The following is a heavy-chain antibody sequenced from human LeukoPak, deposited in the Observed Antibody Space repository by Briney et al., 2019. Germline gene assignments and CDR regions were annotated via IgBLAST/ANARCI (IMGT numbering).Heavy chain of an antibody. J-gene: IGHJ4*02. Sequence: SETLSLTCTVSGGSISSYYWSWIRQPPGKGLEWIGYIYYSGSTNYNPSLKSRVTISVDTSKNQFSLKLSSVTAADTAVYYCAKEAYFDWLRPYDYWGQETLVTVSS. CDR3: AKEAYFDWLRPYDY. CDR2: IYYSGST. D-gene: IGHD3-9*01. V-gene: IGHV4-59*01. CDR1: GGSISSYY.